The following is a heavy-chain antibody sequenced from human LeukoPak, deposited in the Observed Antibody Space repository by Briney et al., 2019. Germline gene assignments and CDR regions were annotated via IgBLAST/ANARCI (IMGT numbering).Heavy chain of an antibody. CDR2: ISSSGSYI. V-gene: IGHV3-21*04. J-gene: IGHJ4*02. CDR3: ARGKDHDFWNPFDY. Sequence: PGGSLRLSCAVSGFAFNNHGMNWVRQAPGKGLEWVSSISSSGSYIYYADSVKGRFTISRDNAKTSLYLQMNSLRAEDTAAYYCARGKDHDFWNPFDYWGQGTLVTVSS. D-gene: IGHD3-3*01. CDR1: GFAFNNHG.